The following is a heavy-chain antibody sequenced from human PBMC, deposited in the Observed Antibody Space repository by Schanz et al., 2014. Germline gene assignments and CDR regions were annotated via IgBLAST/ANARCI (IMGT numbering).Heavy chain of an antibody. CDR3: ARDSLRGGAGGYGMDV. Sequence: QVQLQESGPGLVKPSGTLSLTCAVSGASISSSNWWSWVRQPPGKGLEWIGEIYHIGNTNYNASLNSRGTISGDKTKNQFSLKVRSVPAADTAVYYCARDSLRGGAGGYGMDVWGQGTTVTVSS. CDR2: IYHIGNT. V-gene: IGHV4-4*02. CDR1: GASISSSNW. D-gene: IGHD2-8*02. J-gene: IGHJ6*02.